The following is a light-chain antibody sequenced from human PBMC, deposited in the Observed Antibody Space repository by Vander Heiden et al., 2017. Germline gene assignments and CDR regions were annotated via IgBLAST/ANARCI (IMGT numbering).Light chain of an antibody. J-gene: IGKJ2*01. CDR3: QQYNNGPPMYT. CDR1: QSVSSN. CDR2: GAS. Sequence: EIVMTQSPATLSVSPGERATLSCRASQSVSSNLAWYQQKPGQAPRLLIYGASTRAKGIKARFSGSGDGTEFTLTISSRHSEDFAVYYCQQYNNGPPMYTFGQGTKVDIK. V-gene: IGKV3-15*01.